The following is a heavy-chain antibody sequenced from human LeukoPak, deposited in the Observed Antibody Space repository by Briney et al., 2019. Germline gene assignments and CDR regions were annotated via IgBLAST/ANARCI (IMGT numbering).Heavy chain of an antibody. CDR2: INADGGGA. CDR3: ARGHYYDSSAFDH. D-gene: IGHD3-22*01. CDR1: GFAFSSYS. J-gene: IGHJ4*02. Sequence: PGGSLRLSCAASGFAFSSYSMNWVRQAPGKGLEWVSGINADGGGAYYADSVKGRFTISRDNSKTTLYLHMNTLRAEDTAIYYCARGHYYDSSAFDHWGQGALVTVSS. V-gene: IGHV3-23*01.